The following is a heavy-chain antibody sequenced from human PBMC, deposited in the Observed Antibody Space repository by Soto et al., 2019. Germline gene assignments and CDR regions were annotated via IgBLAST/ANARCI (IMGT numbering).Heavy chain of an antibody. CDR3: ARVLSRGIIISDSYYYGMDV. V-gene: IGHV3-21*01. D-gene: IGHD3-10*01. CDR2: ISSSSSDI. Sequence: PGGSLRLSXAASGFTFSSYSLNWVRQAPGKGLEWVSSISSSSSDIYYADSVKGRFTISRDNAKNSLYLQMNSLRAEDTAVYYCARVLSRGIIISDSYYYGMDVWGQGTTVTVS. CDR1: GFTFSSYS. J-gene: IGHJ6*02.